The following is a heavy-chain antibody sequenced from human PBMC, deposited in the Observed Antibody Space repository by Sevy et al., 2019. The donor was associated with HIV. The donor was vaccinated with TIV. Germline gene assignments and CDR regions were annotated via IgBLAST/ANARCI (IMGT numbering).Heavy chain of an antibody. J-gene: IGHJ4*02. D-gene: IGHD2-15*01. Sequence: ASVKVSCEASGFSFTAYFIHWVRQAPGQGLEWMGWINPNSGGTNYAQKFQGRVTMTSDASISAAYMELTSLTSDDTAVYYCARDRFIFGSGLPDSWGQGTLVTVSS. CDR1: GFSFTAYF. CDR2: INPNSGGT. CDR3: ARDRFIFGSGLPDS. V-gene: IGHV1-2*02.